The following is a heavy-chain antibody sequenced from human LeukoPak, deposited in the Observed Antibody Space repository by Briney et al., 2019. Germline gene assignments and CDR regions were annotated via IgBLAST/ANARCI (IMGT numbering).Heavy chain of an antibody. D-gene: IGHD1-26*01. Sequence: GGSLRLSCAASGFIFSSYGMHWVRQAPGKGLEWVAFIRYDGSKKYYADSVKGRFTISRDNSKSTLYLQMNSLRAGDTAVYYCAKSMGATLFDYWGQGTLVTVSS. CDR1: GFIFSSYG. J-gene: IGHJ4*02. V-gene: IGHV3-30*02. CDR3: AKSMGATLFDY. CDR2: IRYDGSKK.